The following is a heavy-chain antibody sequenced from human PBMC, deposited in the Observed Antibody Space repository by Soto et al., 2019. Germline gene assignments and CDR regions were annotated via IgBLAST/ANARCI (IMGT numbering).Heavy chain of an antibody. D-gene: IGHD1-26*01. V-gene: IGHV4-61*03. CDR3: ARAGLGDGSDY. Sequence: QVQLQESGPGLVKPSETLSLTCTVSGGSVSSGSYYWSWIRQPPGKVLEWIGYIYYSGSTKYNPSLKSRLTITVDTSKNHFYLKLSSVTAADTAVYYCARAGLGDGSDYWGQGTLVTVSS. J-gene: IGHJ4*02. CDR2: IYYSGST. CDR1: GGSVSSGSYY.